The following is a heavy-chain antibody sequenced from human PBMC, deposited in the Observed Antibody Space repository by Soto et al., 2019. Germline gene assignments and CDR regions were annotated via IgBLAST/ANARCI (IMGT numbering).Heavy chain of an antibody. J-gene: IGHJ4*02. D-gene: IGHD2-15*01. CDR2: IVVGSGNA. V-gene: IGHV1-58*01. CDR1: GFTFTNSA. Sequence: QMQLVQSGPEVKKPGTSVKVSCKASGFTFTNSAVQWVRQAGGRRLEWIGWIVVGSGNANYAQNFQERVTITRDKSTGTVYMELTNRRSGDTAVYYCAAYCIYWGYWGQGTLVTVSS. CDR3: AAYCIYWGY.